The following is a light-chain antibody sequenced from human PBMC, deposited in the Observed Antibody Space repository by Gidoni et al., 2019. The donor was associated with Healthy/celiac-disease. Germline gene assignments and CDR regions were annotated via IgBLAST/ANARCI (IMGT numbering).Light chain of an antibody. V-gene: IGKV1-39*01. CDR3: QQSYSTLWT. Sequence: DIQMTQSPSSLSASVGDRVTITCRASQGISSYLSWYQQKPGKAPNLLIYAASSLQSGGPSRFSGSGSGTDFTLTIRSLQPEDFATYYCQQSYSTLWTFGQGSKVEIK. J-gene: IGKJ1*01. CDR1: QGISSY. CDR2: AAS.